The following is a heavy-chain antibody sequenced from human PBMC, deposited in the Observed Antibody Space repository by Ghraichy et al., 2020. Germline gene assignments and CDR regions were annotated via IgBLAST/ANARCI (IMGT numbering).Heavy chain of an antibody. CDR1: GGSISSYY. CDR2: IYYSGST. V-gene: IGHV4-59*06. J-gene: IGHJ4*02. Sequence: SETLSLTCTVSGGSISSYYWSWIRQPPGKGLEWIGYIYYSGSTYYNPSLKSRVTISVDTSKNQFSLKLSSVTAADTAVYYCARISAYSSGLVYFDYWGQGTLVTVSS. D-gene: IGHD6-19*01. CDR3: ARISAYSSGLVYFDY.